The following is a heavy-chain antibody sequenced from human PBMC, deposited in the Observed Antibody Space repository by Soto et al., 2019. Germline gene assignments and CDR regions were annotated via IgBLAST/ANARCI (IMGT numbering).Heavy chain of an antibody. J-gene: IGHJ4*02. CDR3: ARGRGMYNSGRYELDQ. V-gene: IGHV1-69*01. CDR1: GGTFSSNT. Sequence: QVQLVQSGAEVKTPGSSVRVSCKASGGTFSSNTFNWVRQAPGQGLEWMAGIIPRFGTRNYAPTLQGRVTIIADESTSTAYMELSSLISEDTAVYYCARGRGMYNSGRYELDQWGQGNLVTVSS. CDR2: IIPRFGTR. D-gene: IGHD3-22*01.